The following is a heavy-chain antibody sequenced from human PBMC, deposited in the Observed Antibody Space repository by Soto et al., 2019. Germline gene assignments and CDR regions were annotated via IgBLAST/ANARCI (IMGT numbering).Heavy chain of an antibody. CDR2: VFHTGTT. V-gene: IGHV4-4*02. Sequence: QVQLQESGPGLVKPSGTLSLTCAVSGDSVSSPYYWCWVRQPPGKGLEWIGEVFHTGTTSYTPSRRSRVTISMDKSNNPFSLDLSYVTAADTVVYYCARSAGWYAVHSWGPGTLVIVSS. CDR1: GDSVSSPYY. CDR3: ARSAGWYAVHS. D-gene: IGHD6-19*01. J-gene: IGHJ4*02.